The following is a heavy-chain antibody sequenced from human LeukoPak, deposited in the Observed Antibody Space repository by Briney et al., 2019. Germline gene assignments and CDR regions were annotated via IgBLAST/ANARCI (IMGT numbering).Heavy chain of an antibody. CDR1: GYSISSSYY. CDR3: ASNRYNWFDP. CDR2: IYYSGST. D-gene: IGHD1-14*01. V-gene: IGHV4-61*01. Sequence: PSETLSLTCTVSGYSISSSYYWSWIRQPPGKGLEWIGYIYYSGSTNYNPSLKSRVTISVDTSKNQFSLKLSSVTAADTAVYYCASNRYNWFDPWGQGTLVTVSS. J-gene: IGHJ5*02.